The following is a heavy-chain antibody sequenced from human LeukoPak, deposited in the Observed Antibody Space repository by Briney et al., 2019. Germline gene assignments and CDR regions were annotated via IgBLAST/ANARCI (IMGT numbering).Heavy chain of an antibody. V-gene: IGHV3-7*03. CDR2: IKQDGSDK. J-gene: IGHJ5*01. CDR3: AKSTPGPYCSGDSCPPTLTPFDS. CDR1: GFNFNIYW. D-gene: IGHD2-21*02. Sequence: GGALLLSCAATGFNFNIYWMSWVRQATGEGVEGVANIKQDGSDKYSEDSVKGRFTISRDISKNTLYLQMNSLRADDTAVYYCAKSTPGPYCSGDSCPPTLTPFDSWGQGTLVTVSS.